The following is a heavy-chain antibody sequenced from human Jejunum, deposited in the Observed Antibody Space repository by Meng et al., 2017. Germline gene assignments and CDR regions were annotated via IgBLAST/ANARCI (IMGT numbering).Heavy chain of an antibody. J-gene: IGHJ4*02. Sequence: VLGPGGALFQPGGSPRLSCAASGFTFSSSWMHWVRQVPGKGLVWVSRIHSDGSTKSYADSVKGRFSISRDNSKNTLYLQMNSLRAEDTAVYYCAKDRLAVPGYPAIDYWGQGTLVTVSS. V-gene: IGHV3-74*01. CDR3: AKDRLAVPGYPAIDY. CDR1: GFTFSSSW. CDR2: IHSDGSTK. D-gene: IGHD6-19*01.